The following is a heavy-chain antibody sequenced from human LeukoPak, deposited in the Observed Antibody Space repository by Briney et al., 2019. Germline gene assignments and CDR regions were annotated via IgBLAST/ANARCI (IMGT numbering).Heavy chain of an antibody. V-gene: IGHV4-31*03. D-gene: IGHD2/OR15-2a*01. CDR1: GGSISSGGYY. CDR3: ARAQSGSIFDN. Sequence: SQTLSLTCTVSGGSISSGGYYWSWIRQHPGKGLEWIGYIYYIVSTYYNPSLKGRLTISLDTSKNQFSLKLSPVTAADTAVYYCARAQSGSIFDNWGQGTLVTVSS. CDR2: IYYIVST. J-gene: IGHJ4*02.